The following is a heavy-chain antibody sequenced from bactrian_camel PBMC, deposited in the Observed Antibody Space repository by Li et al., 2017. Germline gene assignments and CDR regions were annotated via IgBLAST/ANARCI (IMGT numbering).Heavy chain of an antibody. J-gene: IGHJ6*01. CDR1: GYAAKTHC. V-gene: IGHV3S1*01. CDR3: AARGPYCYTKLSVADFTY. CDR2: IHTERDDT. D-gene: IGHD2*01. Sequence: HVQLVESGGGAVQAGGSLTLSCRASGYAAKTHCYAYFRRPPAKEREGIAAIHTERDDTWYADSVKGRFTISQDNAKNTVVLQMNNLKPEDTAMYYCAARGPYCYTKLSVADFTYWGQGTQVTVS.